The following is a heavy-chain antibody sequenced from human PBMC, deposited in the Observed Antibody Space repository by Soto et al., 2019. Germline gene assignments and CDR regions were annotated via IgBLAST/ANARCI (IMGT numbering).Heavy chain of an antibody. J-gene: IGHJ4*02. CDR1: GYTFAAYY. Sequence: QVQLVQSGAEVKKPGPSVKVSCKTSGYTFAAYYIHWIRQAPGQGLEWMGWINPTSGGTVYAQNFQDRVTMTRDTSIGTAYMELRRLNSDDTAVYYCARDPDYGDYWGYFFDSWGQGTPVTVSS. V-gene: IGHV1-2*02. CDR2: INPTSGGT. CDR3: ARDPDYGDYWGYFFDS. D-gene: IGHD4-17*01.